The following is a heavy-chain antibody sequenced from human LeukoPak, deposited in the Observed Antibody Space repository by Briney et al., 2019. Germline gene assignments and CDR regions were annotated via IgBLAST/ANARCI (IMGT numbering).Heavy chain of an antibody. D-gene: IGHD1-1*01. CDR1: GGSFSGYY. J-gene: IGHJ5*02. Sequence: PSETLSLTCAVYGGSFSGYYWSWIRQPPGKGLEWIGEINHSGSTNYNPSLKSRVTISVDTSKNQFSLKLSSVTAADTAVYYCARGYPNERYNRFDPWGQGTLVTVSS. V-gene: IGHV4-34*01. CDR3: ARGYPNERYNRFDP. CDR2: INHSGST.